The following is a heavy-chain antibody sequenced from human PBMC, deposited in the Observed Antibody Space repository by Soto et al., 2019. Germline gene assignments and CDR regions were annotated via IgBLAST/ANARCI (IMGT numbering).Heavy chain of an antibody. CDR2: IRGTTDGGTT. CDR1: GLTFRGAW. D-gene: IGHD3-10*01. V-gene: IGHV3-15*07. Sequence: EVQLVESGGGLVKPGGSLRLSCVVSGLTFRGAWVNWVRQAPGKGLEWVGRIRGTTDGGTTDYAAPVEGRFTISRDDSKNTVYLQSNSLKVEDTGIYHCTTDLKWSGGDYWGQGTLVSVSP. CDR3: TTDLKWSGGDY. J-gene: IGHJ4*02.